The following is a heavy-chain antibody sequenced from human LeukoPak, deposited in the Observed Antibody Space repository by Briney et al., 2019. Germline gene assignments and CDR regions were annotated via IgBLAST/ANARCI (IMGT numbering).Heavy chain of an antibody. CDR2: ISYSGGI. Sequence: SETLSLTCTVSGGPISSHYWSWIRQPPGEGLEWIGYISYSGGINYNPSLKSRVTLSLDTSKNQFSLTLTSVTAADTAVYYCARGAGWWDYWGQGTLVTVSS. CDR1: GGPISSHY. V-gene: IGHV4-59*11. CDR3: ARGAGWWDY. D-gene: IGHD2-15*01. J-gene: IGHJ4*02.